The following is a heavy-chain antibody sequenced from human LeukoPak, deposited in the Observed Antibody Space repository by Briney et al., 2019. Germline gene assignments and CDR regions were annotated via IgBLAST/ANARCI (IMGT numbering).Heavy chain of an antibody. CDR3: ARAYCSSTSCLYNWKEVDAFDI. CDR1: GGSFSGYY. D-gene: IGHD2-2*01. Sequence: SETLSLTCAVYGGSFSGYYWSWIRQPPGKGLEWIGEINHSGSTNYNPSLKSRVTISVDTSKNQFSLKLSSVTAADTAVYYCARAYCSSTSCLYNWKEVDAFDIWGQGTMVTVSS. CDR2: INHSGST. J-gene: IGHJ3*02. V-gene: IGHV4-34*01.